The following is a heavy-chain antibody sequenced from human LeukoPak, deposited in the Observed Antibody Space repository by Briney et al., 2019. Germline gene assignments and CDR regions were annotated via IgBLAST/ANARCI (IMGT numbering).Heavy chain of an antibody. D-gene: IGHD6-6*01. CDR2: INPNSGGT. J-gene: IGHJ4*02. CDR3: ARDPDNVQYSSSDDY. CDR1: GYTFTGYY. V-gene: IGHV1-2*02. Sequence: ASVKVSCKASGYTFTGYYMHWVRQAPGQGLEWMGWINPNSGGTNYAQKFQGRVTMTRDTSISTAYMELSRLRSDDTAVYYCARDPDNVQYSSSDDYWGQGTLVTVSS.